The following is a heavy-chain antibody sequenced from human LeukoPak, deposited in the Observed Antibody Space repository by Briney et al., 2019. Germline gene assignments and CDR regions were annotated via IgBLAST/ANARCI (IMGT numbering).Heavy chain of an antibody. CDR3: ARDRAEGKTWVEFDP. CDR1: GFIVNSYA. CDR2: IYSDGVT. V-gene: IGHV3-66*02. J-gene: IGHJ5*02. Sequence: GGSLRLSCAASGFIVNSYAMSWVRQAPGKGPACVSLIYSDGVTQYADSAKGRFTISRDNFKNTLYLQMNSLRDEDTAVYFCARDRAEGKTWVEFDPWGQGTLVTVSS.